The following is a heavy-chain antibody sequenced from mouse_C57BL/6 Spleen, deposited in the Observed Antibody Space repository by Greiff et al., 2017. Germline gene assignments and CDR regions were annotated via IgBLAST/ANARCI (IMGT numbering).Heavy chain of an antibody. CDR3: VRGHYGEFPYAMDY. CDR1: GYTFTSYW. Sequence: QVQLQQPGAELVKPGASVKLSCKASGYTFTSYWMQWVKQRPGQGLEWIGEIDPSDSYTNYNQKFKGKATLTVDTSSSTAYMQLSSLTSEDSAVYYCVRGHYGEFPYAMDYWGQGTSVTVSS. V-gene: IGHV1-50*01. D-gene: IGHD2-13*01. CDR2: IDPSDSYT. J-gene: IGHJ4*01.